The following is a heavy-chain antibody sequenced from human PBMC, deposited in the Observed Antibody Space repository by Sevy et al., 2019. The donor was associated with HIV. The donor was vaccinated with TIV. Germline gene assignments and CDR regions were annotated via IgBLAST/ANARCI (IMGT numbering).Heavy chain of an antibody. D-gene: IGHD3-22*01. Sequence: ASVKVSCKVSGYTLSELSMHWVRQPPGKGLEWMGRFDPDDGETIYAQGFQGRVTMTEDTSADTAYMELSSLRSEDTAMYYCATAREYYSDNSGYLDYWGQGTPVTVSS. J-gene: IGHJ4*02. V-gene: IGHV1-24*01. CDR1: GYTLSELS. CDR3: ATAREYYSDNSGYLDY. CDR2: FDPDDGET.